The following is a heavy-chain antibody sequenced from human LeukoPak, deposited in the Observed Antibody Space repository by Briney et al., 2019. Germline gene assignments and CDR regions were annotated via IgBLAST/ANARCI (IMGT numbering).Heavy chain of an antibody. CDR3: ARDPGGSYSCDY. Sequence: GGSLRLSCAASGFTFSSYGMHWVRQAPGKGLEWVAVISYDGSNKYYADSVKGRFTISRDNSKNTLYLQMNSLRAEDTAVYYCARDPGGSYSCDYWGQGTLVTVSS. V-gene: IGHV3-30*19. CDR2: ISYDGSNK. CDR1: GFTFSSYG. J-gene: IGHJ4*02. D-gene: IGHD1-26*01.